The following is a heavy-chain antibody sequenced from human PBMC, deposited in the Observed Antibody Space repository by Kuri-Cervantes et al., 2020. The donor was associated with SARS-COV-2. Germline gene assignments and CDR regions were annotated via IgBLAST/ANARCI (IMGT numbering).Heavy chain of an antibody. CDR3: ARDGGSSWDFDY. CDR2: IYYSGST. Sequence: SETLSLTCTVSGGSISSYYWSWIWQPPGKGLEWIGYIYYSGSTNYSPSLKSRVTISVDTSKNQFSLKLSSVTAADTAVYYCARDGGSSWDFDYWGQGTLVTVSS. V-gene: IGHV4-59*01. J-gene: IGHJ4*02. CDR1: GGSISSYY. D-gene: IGHD6-13*01.